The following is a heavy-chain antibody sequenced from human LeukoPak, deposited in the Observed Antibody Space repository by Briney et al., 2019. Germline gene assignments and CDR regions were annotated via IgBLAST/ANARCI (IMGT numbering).Heavy chain of an antibody. J-gene: IGHJ6*03. Sequence: PGGSLRLSCAASGFTFSSYGMSWVRQAPGKGLEWVSAISGSGGSTYYADSVKGRFTISRDNSKNTLYLQMNSLRAEDTAVYYCAKDGVIRYYDILTGYYYYMDVWGKGTTVTISS. CDR1: GFTFSSYG. V-gene: IGHV3-23*01. CDR3: AKDGVIRYYDILTGYYYYMDV. D-gene: IGHD3-9*01. CDR2: ISGSGGST.